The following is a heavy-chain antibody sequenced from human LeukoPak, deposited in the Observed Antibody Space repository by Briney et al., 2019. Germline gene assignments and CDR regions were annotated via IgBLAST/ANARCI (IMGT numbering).Heavy chain of an antibody. D-gene: IGHD2-2*01. V-gene: IGHV1-2*02. CDR1: GYTFTGYY. CDR2: INPNSGGI. Sequence: ASVKVSCKASGYTFTGYYMHWVRQDLRQGLQWMGWINPNSGGIDYAQKFQGRVTMTRDTSIRTVYMELSSLRSDDTAVYYCARADSVPAGDYHYWYMDVWGKGTTVTVSS. CDR3: ARADSVPAGDYHYWYMDV. J-gene: IGHJ6*03.